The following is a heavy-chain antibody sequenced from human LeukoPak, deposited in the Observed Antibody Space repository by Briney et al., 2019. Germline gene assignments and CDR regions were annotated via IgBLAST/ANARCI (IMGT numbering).Heavy chain of an antibody. J-gene: IGHJ4*02. CDR2: INPNSGGT. CDR1: GYTFTGYY. Sequence: ASVKVSCKASGYTFTGYYMHWVRQAPGQGLEWMGWINPNSGGTNYAQKFQGWVTMTRDTSISTAYMELSRLRSEDTAVYYCASRVDSAPPFDYWGQGTLVTVSS. V-gene: IGHV1-2*04. D-gene: IGHD5-18*01. CDR3: ASRVDSAPPFDY.